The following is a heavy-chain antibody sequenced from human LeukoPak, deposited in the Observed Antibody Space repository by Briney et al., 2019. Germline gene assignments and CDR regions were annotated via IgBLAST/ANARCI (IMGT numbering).Heavy chain of an antibody. Sequence: GGTLRLSCAASGFTFSSYGMHWVRQAPGEGLEWVSYISSSGSTIYDADSVKGRFTISRDNAKNSLYLQMNSLRAEDTAVYYCAELGITMIGGVWGKGTTVTISS. J-gene: IGHJ6*04. CDR2: ISSSGSTI. CDR1: GFTFSSYG. D-gene: IGHD3-10*02. CDR3: AELGITMIGGV. V-gene: IGHV3-48*03.